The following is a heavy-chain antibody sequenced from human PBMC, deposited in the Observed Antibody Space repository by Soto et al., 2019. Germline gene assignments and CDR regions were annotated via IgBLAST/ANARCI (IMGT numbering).Heavy chain of an antibody. CDR1: GYTFSDYY. J-gene: IGHJ4*02. Sequence: QVQLVESGGDLVKRGGSLRLSCAASGYTFSDYYMSWIRQAPGKGLEWISYIDTSSTKIYYADSVKGRFTISRDNAKNSLYLELNSLRDEATAVYYCASHYDMWSGYLSPVDYRGQGTLVTVSS. V-gene: IGHV3-11*01. CDR2: IDTSSTKI. D-gene: IGHD3-3*01. CDR3: ASHYDMWSGYLSPVDY.